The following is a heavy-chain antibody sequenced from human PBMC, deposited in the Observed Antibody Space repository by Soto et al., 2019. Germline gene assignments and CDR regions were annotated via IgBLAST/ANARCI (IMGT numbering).Heavy chain of an antibody. CDR2: ISRDGRIT. J-gene: IGHJ4*02. CDR1: GFNFMSYA. Sequence: GGSLRLSCSVSGFNFMSYAMHWVRRAPGRRLEHVSAISRDGRITYYAASVNDRFTITRDSSKNTLYLQMSSLSVDDTAVYYCAKDQWGLSGEWLGGYFDHWGQGTQVTVSS. D-gene: IGHD2-8*02. V-gene: IGHV3-64D*06. CDR3: AKDQWGLSGEWLGGYFDH.